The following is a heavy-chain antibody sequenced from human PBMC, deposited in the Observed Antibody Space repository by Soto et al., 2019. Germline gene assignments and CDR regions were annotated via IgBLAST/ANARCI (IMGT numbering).Heavy chain of an antibody. V-gene: IGHV4-39*01. J-gene: IGHJ4*02. CDR1: GGSISSSSYY. Sequence: QLQLQESGPGLVKPSETLSLTCTVSGGSISSSSYYWGWIRQPPGKGLEWIGSIYYSGSTYYNPSRKSRITISVDTSKNQFSLKLSSVTAADTAVYYCARRMADYDILTGYYKKYFDYWGQGTLVTVSS. CDR2: IYYSGST. D-gene: IGHD3-9*01. CDR3: ARRMADYDILTGYYKKYFDY.